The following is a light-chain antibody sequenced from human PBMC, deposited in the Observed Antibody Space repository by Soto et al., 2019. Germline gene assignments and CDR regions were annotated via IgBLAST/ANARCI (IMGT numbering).Light chain of an antibody. V-gene: IGKV1-5*01. CDR3: QQFIDGWT. Sequence: IQMKQSPSTLSASTGDRVTITYRASQSINNRLAWYQQKPGKAPNILIYDASSLESGVPSRCRGSCSETEFTLTISGLQPDYFATYYCQQFIDGWTFGQGTRLEIK. CDR1: QSINNR. J-gene: IGKJ5*01. CDR2: DAS.